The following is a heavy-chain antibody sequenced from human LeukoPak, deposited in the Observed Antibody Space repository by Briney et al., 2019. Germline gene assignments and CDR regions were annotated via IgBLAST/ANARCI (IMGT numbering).Heavy chain of an antibody. Sequence: GASVKVSCKASGYTFTGYYMHWVRQAPGQGLEWMAWINPNSGGTNYAQKFQGRVTMTRDTSISTAYMELSRLRSDDTAVYYCARDPPRYQLLSSPLPFDYWGQGTLVTVSS. V-gene: IGHV1-2*02. J-gene: IGHJ4*02. CDR3: ARDPPRYQLLSSPLPFDY. D-gene: IGHD2-2*01. CDR1: GYTFTGYY. CDR2: INPNSGGT.